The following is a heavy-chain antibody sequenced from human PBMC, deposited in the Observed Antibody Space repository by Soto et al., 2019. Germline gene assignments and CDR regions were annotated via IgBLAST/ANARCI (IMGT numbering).Heavy chain of an antibody. CDR3: ARGGRYSSSSPYYYYYGMDV. D-gene: IGHD6-6*01. V-gene: IGHV1-18*01. CDR2: ISAYNGNT. CDR1: GYTFTSYG. Sequence: ASVKVSCKASGYTFTSYGISWVRQAPGQGLEWMGWISAYNGNTNYAQKLQGRVTMTTDTSTSTAYMELRSLRSDDTAVYYCARGGRYSSSSPYYYYYGMDVWGQGTTVTVSS. J-gene: IGHJ6*02.